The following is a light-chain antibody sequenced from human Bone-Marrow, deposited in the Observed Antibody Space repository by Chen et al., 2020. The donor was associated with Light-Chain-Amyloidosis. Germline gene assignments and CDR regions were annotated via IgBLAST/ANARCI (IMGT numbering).Light chain of an antibody. V-gene: IGKV3-20*01. Sequence: EIVLTQSPGTLSLSPGEGANLSCRASQTISRNYLTWYQQKFGQAPRLLIYGSSSRATGITYRFTGSGSGTDFTLTINRLEPEDFAMDYCKQYGTSPLTFVGGTKVKIK. CDR1: QTISRNY. CDR3: KQYGTSPLT. CDR2: GSS. J-gene: IGKJ4*01.